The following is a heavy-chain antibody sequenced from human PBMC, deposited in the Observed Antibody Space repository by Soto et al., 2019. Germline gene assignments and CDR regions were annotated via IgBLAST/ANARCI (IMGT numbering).Heavy chain of an antibody. V-gene: IGHV3-73*01. CDR3: IRGGSLYYYDY. J-gene: IGHJ4*02. CDR2: ILSKAGNYAT. CDR1: GFIFSGSA. Sequence: EVQLVESGGGLVQPGGSLKLSCAASGFIFSGSAVHWVRQASGKGLEWVGRILSKAGNYATAYPASMKGRFTISRDDSEITAFLQMTSLKTEDTAVYYWIRGGSLYYYDYWGQGTLVAVSS.